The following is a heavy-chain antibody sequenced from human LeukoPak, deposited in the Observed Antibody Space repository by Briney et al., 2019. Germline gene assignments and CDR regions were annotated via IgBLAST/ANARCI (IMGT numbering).Heavy chain of an antibody. CDR3: VRETMTAPGN. CDR2: IHSDGSTT. V-gene: IGHV3-74*01. D-gene: IGHD2-21*02. Sequence: PGGSLRLSCAASGFTFSSYWMHWVRQAPGKGLVWVSRIHSDGSTTSYADSVKGRFTISRDNAKNTLYLQMNSLRAEDTAVYYCVRETMTAPGNWGQGTLVTVSS. CDR1: GFTFSSYW. J-gene: IGHJ4*02.